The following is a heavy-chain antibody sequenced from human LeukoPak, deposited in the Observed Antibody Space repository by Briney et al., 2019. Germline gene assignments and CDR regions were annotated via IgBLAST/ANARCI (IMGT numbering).Heavy chain of an antibody. CDR3: AREAYYYDSSGPTLDY. V-gene: IGHV3-21*01. J-gene: IGHJ4*02. D-gene: IGHD3-22*01. CDR2: ISSSSSYI. CDR1: GFTFSRFS. Sequence: PGGSLRLSCAVSGFTFSRFSMSWVRQAPGKGLEWVSSISSSSSYIYYADPVKGRSTISRDNAKNSLYLQMNSLRAEDTAVYYCAREAYYYDSSGPTLDYWGQGTLVTVSS.